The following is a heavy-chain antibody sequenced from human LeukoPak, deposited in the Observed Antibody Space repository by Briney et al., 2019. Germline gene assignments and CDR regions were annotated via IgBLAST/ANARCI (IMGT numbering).Heavy chain of an antibody. CDR2: INHSGST. V-gene: IGHV4-34*01. J-gene: IGHJ4*02. CDR3: ARGYSSSWNGGDFDY. D-gene: IGHD6-13*01. Sequence: SETLSLTCAVNGGSFSGYYWSWIRQPPGKGLEWIGEINHSGSTNYNPSLKSRVTISVDTSKNQFSLKLSSVTAADTAVYYCARGYSSSWNGGDFDYWGQGTLVTVSS. CDR1: GGSFSGYY.